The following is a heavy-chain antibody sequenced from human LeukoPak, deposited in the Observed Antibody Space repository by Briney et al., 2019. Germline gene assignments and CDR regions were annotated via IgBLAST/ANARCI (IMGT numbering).Heavy chain of an antibody. V-gene: IGHV3-9*01. Sequence: PGGSLRLSCAASGFTFDDCAMHRVRQAPGKGLEWVSGVSWNSGSIGYADSVKGRFTISRDSAKYSLYLQMNTLRPEDTALYYCARVMDYYGSGFDFWGQGTLVTVSS. D-gene: IGHD3-10*01. J-gene: IGHJ4*02. CDR3: ARVMDYYGSGFDF. CDR1: GFTFDDCA. CDR2: VSWNSGSI.